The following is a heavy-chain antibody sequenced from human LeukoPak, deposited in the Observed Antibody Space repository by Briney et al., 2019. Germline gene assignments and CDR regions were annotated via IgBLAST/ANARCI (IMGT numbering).Heavy chain of an antibody. CDR3: AKDSYSKGDF. CDR1: GFTFSSYW. CDR2: IKNDGAVK. V-gene: IGHV3-7*01. J-gene: IGHJ4*02. Sequence: PGGSLRLSCAASGFTFSSYWMSWVRQAPGKGLEWVANIKNDGAVKNYVDSVKGRFTISRDNAKNSLYLQMNSLRAEDTAVYYCAKDSYSKGDFWGQGVLVTVSS. D-gene: IGHD6-13*01.